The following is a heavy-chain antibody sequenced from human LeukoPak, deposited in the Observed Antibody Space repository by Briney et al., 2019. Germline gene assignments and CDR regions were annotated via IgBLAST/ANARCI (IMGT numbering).Heavy chain of an antibody. V-gene: IGHV3-21*01. CDR1: GFTFGKYW. D-gene: IGHD4-23*01. CDR2: ISSSSSYI. CDR3: ARGRPHGNDY. Sequence: GGSLRLSCVASGFTFGKYWMSWVRQAPGKGLEWVSSISSSSSYIYYADSVKGRFTISRDNAKNSLYLQMNSLRVEDTAVYYCARGRPHGNDYWGQGTLVTVSS. J-gene: IGHJ4*02.